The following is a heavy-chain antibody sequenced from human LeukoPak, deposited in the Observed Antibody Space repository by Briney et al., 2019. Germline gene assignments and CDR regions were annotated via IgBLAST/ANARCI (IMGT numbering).Heavy chain of an antibody. CDR2: IIPIFGTA. D-gene: IGHD6-19*01. Sequence: ASVKVSCKASGGTFSSYAISWVRQAPGQGLEWMGGIIPIFGTANYAQKFQGRVTVTADESTSTAYMELSSLRSEDTAVYYCAREGYSSGWPEPLNYYYYGMDVWGQGTTVTVSS. CDR3: AREGYSSGWPEPLNYYYYGMDV. CDR1: GGTFSSYA. V-gene: IGHV1-69*13. J-gene: IGHJ6*02.